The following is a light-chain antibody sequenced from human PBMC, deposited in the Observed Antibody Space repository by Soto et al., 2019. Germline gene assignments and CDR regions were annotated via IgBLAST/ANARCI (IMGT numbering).Light chain of an antibody. V-gene: IGLV2-23*01. CDR1: SSDVGNYNL. CDR3: CSYAGRSTYV. Sequence: QSVLTQPASVSGSPGQSITISCTGTSSDVGNYNLVSWFQQHPGKAPKLMIYEGSKRPSGVSHRFSGSESGYTASLTISELQAEDEADYYCCSYAGRSTYVFGTGTKVTVL. J-gene: IGLJ1*01. CDR2: EGS.